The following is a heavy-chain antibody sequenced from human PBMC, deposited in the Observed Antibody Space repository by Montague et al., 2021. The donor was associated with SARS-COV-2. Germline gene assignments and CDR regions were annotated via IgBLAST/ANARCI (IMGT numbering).Heavy chain of an antibody. V-gene: IGHV3-7*03. D-gene: IGHD3-16*01. J-gene: IGHJ4*02. CDR1: GFSLSSYW. Sequence: SLRLSCAASGFSLSSYWMSWVRQAPGKGLEWVANIKQDGSEKYYMDSVKGRFTISRDNAKNSLYLQMNSLRAQDTAVYYCARKTGGGYWGQGTLVTVSS. CDR2: IKQDGSEK. CDR3: ARKTGGGY.